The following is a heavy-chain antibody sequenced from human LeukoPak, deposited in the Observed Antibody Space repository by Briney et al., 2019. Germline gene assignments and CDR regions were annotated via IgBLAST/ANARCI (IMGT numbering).Heavy chain of an antibody. Sequence: GSSVKVSCKASGGTFSSYAISWVRQAPGQGLEWMGGIIPIFGTANYAQKFQGRVTITTDESTSTAYMELSSLRSEDTAVYYCASISRKLQDKSGGYWGQGTLVTVSS. CDR1: GGTFSSYA. CDR2: IIPIFGTA. CDR3: ASISRKLQDKSGGY. J-gene: IGHJ4*02. V-gene: IGHV1-69*05. D-gene: IGHD1-26*01.